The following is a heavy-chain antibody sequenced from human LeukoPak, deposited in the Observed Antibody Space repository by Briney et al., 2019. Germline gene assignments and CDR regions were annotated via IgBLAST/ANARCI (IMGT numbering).Heavy chain of an antibody. CDR3: ARRIWFGESSFDY. Sequence: SQTLSLTCTVPGGSISSGDYYWSWIRQPPGKGLEWIGYIYYSGSTYYNPSLKSRVTISVDTSKNQFSLKLSSVTAADTAVYYCARRIWFGESSFDYWGQGALVTVSS. J-gene: IGHJ4*02. D-gene: IGHD3-10*01. CDR1: GGSISSGDYY. V-gene: IGHV4-30-4*08. CDR2: IYYSGST.